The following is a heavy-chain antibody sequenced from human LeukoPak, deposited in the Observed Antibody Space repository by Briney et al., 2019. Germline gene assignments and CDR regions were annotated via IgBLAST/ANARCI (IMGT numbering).Heavy chain of an antibody. J-gene: IGHJ4*02. CDR1: GYTLTELS. CDR3: ATAPQRYSSGWYGDY. Sequence: ASVKVPCKVSGYTLTELSMHWVRQAPGKGLEWMGGFDPEDGETIYAQKFQGRVTMTEDTSTDTAYMELSSLRSEDTAVYYCATAPQRYSSGWYGDYWGQGTLVTVSS. V-gene: IGHV1-24*01. CDR2: FDPEDGET. D-gene: IGHD6-19*01.